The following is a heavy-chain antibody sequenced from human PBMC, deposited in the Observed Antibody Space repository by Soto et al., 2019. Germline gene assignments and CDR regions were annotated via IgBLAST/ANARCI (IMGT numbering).Heavy chain of an antibody. J-gene: IGHJ4*02. Sequence: SETLSLTCTVSGGSISSGDYYWSWIRQPPGKGLEWIGYIYYSGSTYYNTSLKSRVTISLDTSKNQFSLKLSSMTAADTTVKYWARGDTKQLWPPCCNYGALETLFTFSS. CDR3: ARGDTKQLWPPCCNY. CDR1: GGSISSGDYY. D-gene: IGHD5-18*01. CDR2: IYYSGST. V-gene: IGHV4-30-4*01.